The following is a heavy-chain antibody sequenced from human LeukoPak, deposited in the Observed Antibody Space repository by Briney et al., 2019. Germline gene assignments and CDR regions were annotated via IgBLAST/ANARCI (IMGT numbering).Heavy chain of an antibody. CDR3: ARLSSGSQNWFDP. V-gene: IGHV4-59*08. CDR1: GGSISSYY. D-gene: IGHD6-19*01. Sequence: SETLSLTCTVSGGSISSYYWSWIRQPPGKGLKWIGYIYYSGSTNYNPSLKSRVTISRDTSKNQFSLKLSSVTAADTAVYYCARLSSGSQNWFDPWGQGTLVTVSS. CDR2: IYYSGST. J-gene: IGHJ5*02.